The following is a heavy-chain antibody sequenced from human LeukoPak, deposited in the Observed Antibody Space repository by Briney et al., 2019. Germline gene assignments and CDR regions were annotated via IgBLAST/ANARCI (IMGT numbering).Heavy chain of an antibody. CDR2: ISGSGGST. CDR3: AKVTDIVVVVAATQLDY. CDR1: GFTFSSYA. D-gene: IGHD2-15*01. V-gene: IGHV3-23*01. Sequence: GGSLRLSCAPSGFTFSSYAMSWVRQAPGKRLEWVSAISGSGGSTYYADSVKGRFTISRDNSKNTLYLQMNSLRAEDTAVYYCAKVTDIVVVVAATQLDYWGQGTLVTVSS. J-gene: IGHJ4*02.